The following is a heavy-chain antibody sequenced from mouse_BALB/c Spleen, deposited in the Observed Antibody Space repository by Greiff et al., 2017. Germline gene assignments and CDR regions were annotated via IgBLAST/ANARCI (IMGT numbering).Heavy chain of an antibody. CDR1: GFNIKDTY. Sequence: VQLKQSGAELVKPGASVKLSCTASGFNIKDTYMHWVKQRPEQGLEWIGRIDPANGNTKYDPKFQGKATITADTSSNTAYLQLSSLTSEDTAVYYCASGGSSIYYAMDYWGQGTSVTVSA. V-gene: IGHV14-3*02. CDR3: ASGGSSIYYAMDY. J-gene: IGHJ4*01. D-gene: IGHD1-1*01. CDR2: IDPANGNT.